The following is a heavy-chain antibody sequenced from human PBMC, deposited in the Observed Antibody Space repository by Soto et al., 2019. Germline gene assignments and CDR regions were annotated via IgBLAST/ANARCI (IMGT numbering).Heavy chain of an antibody. V-gene: IGHV4-31*03. J-gene: IGHJ5*02. CDR3: ARAGYCSGGSCSPGGPSDWFDP. CDR2: IYYSGST. Sequence: SETLSLTCTVSGGSISSGGYYWSWIRQHPGKGLEWIGYIYYSGSTYYNPSLKSRVTISVDTSKNQFSLKLSSVTAADTAVYYCARAGYCSGGSCSPGGPSDWFDPWGQGTLVTVSS. D-gene: IGHD2-15*01. CDR1: GGSISSGGYY.